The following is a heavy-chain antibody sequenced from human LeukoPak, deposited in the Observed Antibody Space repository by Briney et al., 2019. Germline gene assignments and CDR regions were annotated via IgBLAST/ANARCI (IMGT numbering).Heavy chain of an antibody. CDR1: NGSISSDSYY. CDR3: ARQKYSSSWPSYDY. CDR2: IYPSGST. J-gene: IGHJ4*02. V-gene: IGHV4-61*02. Sequence: SETLSLTCTVSNGSISSDSYYWSWIRQPAGKGLEWIGRIYPSGSTKYNPSLKSRVTISLDTSKNQFSLKLSSVTAADTAVYYCARQKYSSSWPSYDYWGQGTLVTVSS. D-gene: IGHD6-13*01.